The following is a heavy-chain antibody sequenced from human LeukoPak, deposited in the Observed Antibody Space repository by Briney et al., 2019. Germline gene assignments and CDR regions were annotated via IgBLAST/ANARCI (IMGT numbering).Heavy chain of an antibody. V-gene: IGHV3-53*01. CDR2: IYSDNT. D-gene: IGHD6-13*01. CDR1: GFTFSSNS. CDR3: ARVAAAVPRD. Sequence: PGGSLRLSCTVSGFTFSSNSMSWVRQAPGKGLEWVSFIYSDNTHYSDSVKGRFTISRDNSKNTLYLQMNSLRAEDTAVYYCARVAAAVPRDWGQGTLVTVSS. J-gene: IGHJ4*02.